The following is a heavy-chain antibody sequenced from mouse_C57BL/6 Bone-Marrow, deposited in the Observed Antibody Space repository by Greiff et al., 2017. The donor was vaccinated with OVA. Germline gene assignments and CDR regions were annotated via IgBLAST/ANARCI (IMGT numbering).Heavy chain of an antibody. CDR3: VNYYGRYWDGAMDY. CDR2: IYPGDGDT. Sequence: VQLQQSGPELVKPGASVKISCKASGYAFSSSWMNWVKQRPGKGLEWIGRIYPGDGDTNYNGKFKGKATLTADKSSSTAYMQLSSLTSEDSAVYFCVNYYGRYWDGAMDYWGQGTSVTVSS. V-gene: IGHV1-82*01. CDR1: GYAFSSSW. J-gene: IGHJ4*01. D-gene: IGHD1-1*01.